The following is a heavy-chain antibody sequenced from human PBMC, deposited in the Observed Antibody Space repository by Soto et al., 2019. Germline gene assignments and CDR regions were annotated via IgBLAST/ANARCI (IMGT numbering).Heavy chain of an antibody. CDR2: ISSNGGST. J-gene: IGHJ4*02. CDR1: VFTFSSYT. D-gene: IGHD6-6*01. CDR3: VNSDNGDGFIAARRSHFDY. V-gene: IGHV3-64D*06. Sequence: PGGSLRLSCSASVFTFSSYTMHLVRQAPGKGLEYVSAISSNGGSTYYADSVKGRFTISRDNSKNTLYLQMSSLRAEDTAVYYCVNSDNGDGFIAARRSHFDYWGQGTMLTVSS.